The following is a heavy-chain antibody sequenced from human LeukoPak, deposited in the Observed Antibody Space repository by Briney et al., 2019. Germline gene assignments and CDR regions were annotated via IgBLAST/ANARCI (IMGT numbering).Heavy chain of an antibody. J-gene: IGHJ4*02. V-gene: IGHV3-74*01. CDR2: INSDGSST. D-gene: IGHD3-22*01. CDR3: ATNYYDSSGYYYYFDY. Sequence: GGSLRLSCAASGFPFHNYWMHWVRQAPGKGLVWVSRINSDGSSTGYADSVRGRFTVSRDNAKNTLYLQMNSLRAEDTAVYYCATNYYDSSGYYYYFDYWGQGTLVTVSS. CDR1: GFPFHNYW.